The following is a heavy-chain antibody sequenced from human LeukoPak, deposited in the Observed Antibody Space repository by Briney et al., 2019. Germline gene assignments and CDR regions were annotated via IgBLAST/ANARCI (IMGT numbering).Heavy chain of an antibody. D-gene: IGHD3-10*01. CDR1: GYSFSTYW. J-gene: IGHJ3*02. Sequence: GESLKISCKGSGYSFSTYWIGWVRQMPGKGLEWMGIIYPSNSDTRYSPSFQGQVTISADKSISTAYLQWSSLKASDTAMYYCARRFGKGAFDIWGQGTMVTVSS. V-gene: IGHV5-51*01. CDR2: IYPSNSDT. CDR3: ARRFGKGAFDI.